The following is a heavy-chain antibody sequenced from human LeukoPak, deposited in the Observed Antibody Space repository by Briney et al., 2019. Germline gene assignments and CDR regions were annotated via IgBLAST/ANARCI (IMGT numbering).Heavy chain of an antibody. Sequence: GGSLRLSCVASGFTFRSYWMNWVRQAPGKGLEWLANINEDGSDKWYVDSVKGRFTISRDNGKNSLYMHLNNLRLEDTAVYYCVRGMSTPGIDHWGQGTLVIVSS. D-gene: IGHD3-10*01. J-gene: IGHJ4*02. CDR3: VRGMSTPGIDH. CDR2: INEDGSDK. V-gene: IGHV3-7*03. CDR1: GFTFRSYW.